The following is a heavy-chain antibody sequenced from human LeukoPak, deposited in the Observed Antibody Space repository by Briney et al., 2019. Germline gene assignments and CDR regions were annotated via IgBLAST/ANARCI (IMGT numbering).Heavy chain of an antibody. Sequence: SVKVSCKASGGTFSSYAISWVRQAPGQGLEWMGGIIPIFGTANYAQKLQGRVTITADESTSTAYMELSSLRSEDTAVYYCARSGSSSWLFDYWGQGTLVTVSS. D-gene: IGHD6-13*01. CDR2: IIPIFGTA. CDR1: GGTFSSYA. J-gene: IGHJ4*02. CDR3: ARSGSSSWLFDY. V-gene: IGHV1-69*13.